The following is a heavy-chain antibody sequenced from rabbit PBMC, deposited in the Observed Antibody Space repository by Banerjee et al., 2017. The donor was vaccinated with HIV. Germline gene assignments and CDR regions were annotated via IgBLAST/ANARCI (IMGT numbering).Heavy chain of an antibody. V-gene: IGHV1S45*01. D-gene: IGHD2-1*01. Sequence: QEQLEESGGDLVKPEGSLTLTCTASGFSFSSSYWICWVRQAPGKGLEWLACIHAGSSGSTYYATWAKGRFTISRASSTTVTLQLTSLTAADTATYFCVSYDDYGDRNLWGQGTLVTVS. J-gene: IGHJ4*01. CDR1: GFSFSSSYW. CDR3: VSYDDYGDRNL. CDR2: IHAGSSGST.